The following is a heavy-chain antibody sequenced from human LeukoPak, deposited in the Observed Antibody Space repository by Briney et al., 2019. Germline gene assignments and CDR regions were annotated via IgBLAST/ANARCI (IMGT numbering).Heavy chain of an antibody. Sequence: GGSLRLSCAASGFTFSSYSMNWVRQAPEKGLEWVSSISSSSSYIYYADSVKGRFTISRDNAKNSLYLQMNSLRAEDTAVYYCAKLDLLEWPDAFDIWGQGTMVTVSS. CDR2: ISSSSSYI. J-gene: IGHJ3*02. D-gene: IGHD3-3*01. V-gene: IGHV3-21*01. CDR1: GFTFSSYS. CDR3: AKLDLLEWPDAFDI.